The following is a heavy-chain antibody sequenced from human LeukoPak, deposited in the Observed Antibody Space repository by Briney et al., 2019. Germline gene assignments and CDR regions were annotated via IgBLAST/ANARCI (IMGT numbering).Heavy chain of an antibody. V-gene: IGHV5-51*01. Sequence: GESLQISCTGSGYSFTSYWIGWVRQMPGKGLEWMGIIYPGDSDTRYSPYFQGQVTISADKSISTAYLQWSSLKASDTAMYYCARRRDSGYDRLAYYYYMDVWGRGTTVTVSS. D-gene: IGHD5-12*01. CDR1: GYSFTSYW. J-gene: IGHJ6*03. CDR3: ARRRDSGYDRLAYYYYMDV. CDR2: IYPGDSDT.